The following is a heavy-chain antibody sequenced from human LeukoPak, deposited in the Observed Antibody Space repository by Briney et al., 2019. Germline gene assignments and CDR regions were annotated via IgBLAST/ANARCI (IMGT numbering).Heavy chain of an antibody. J-gene: IGHJ4*02. CDR3: AKVPHGGWYYFDY. V-gene: IGHV3-23*01. CDR2: ISGSGGST. CDR1: GFTFSSYA. D-gene: IGHD6-19*01. Sequence: GGSLRLSCAASGFTFSSYAMSWVRQAPGKGLEWVSAISGSGGSTYYADSVKGRFTISRDNSKNTLYLQMNSLRAEDMAVYYCAKVPHGGWYYFDYWGQGTLVTVSS.